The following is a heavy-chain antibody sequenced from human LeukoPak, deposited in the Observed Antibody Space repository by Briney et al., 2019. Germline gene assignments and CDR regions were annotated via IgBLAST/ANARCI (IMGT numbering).Heavy chain of an antibody. CDR3: ARDPPRSSGWLYYFDY. CDR1: GFTFSSYA. CDR2: ISYDGSNK. J-gene: IGHJ4*02. V-gene: IGHV3-30*04. D-gene: IGHD6-19*01. Sequence: PGGSLRLSWAASGFTFSSYAVHWVRQAPGKGLEWVAVISYDGSNKYYADSVKGRFTISRDNSKNTLYLQMNSLRAEDTAVYYCARDPPRSSGWLYYFDYWGQGTLVTVSS.